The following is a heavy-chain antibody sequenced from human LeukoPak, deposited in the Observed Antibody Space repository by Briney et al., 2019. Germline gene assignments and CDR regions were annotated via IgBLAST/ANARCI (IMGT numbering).Heavy chain of an antibody. V-gene: IGHV3-23*01. D-gene: IGHD6-19*01. J-gene: IGHJ6*03. CDR1: GFTFSSYG. Sequence: GGTLRLSCAASGFTFSSYGMSWVRQAPGKGLEWVSAISGSGGSTYYADSVKGRFTISRDNSKNTLYLQMNSLRAEDTAVYYCAKQPVAGTNDYYYMDVWGKGTTVTVSS. CDR3: AKQPVAGTNDYYYMDV. CDR2: ISGSGGST.